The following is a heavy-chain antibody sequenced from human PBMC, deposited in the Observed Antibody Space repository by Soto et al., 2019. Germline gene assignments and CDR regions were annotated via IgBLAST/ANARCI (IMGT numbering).Heavy chain of an antibody. CDR2: ISSSSTI. D-gene: IGHD6-19*01. J-gene: IGHJ3*02. CDR1: GFTFSDYY. CDR3: ARSEQWLVSAFDI. Sequence: PGGSLRLSCAASGFTFSDYYMSWIRQAPGKGLEWVSYISSSSTIYYADSVKGRFTISRDNAKNSLYLQMNSLRAEDTAVYYCARSEQWLVSAFDIWGQGTMVTVSS. V-gene: IGHV3-11*04.